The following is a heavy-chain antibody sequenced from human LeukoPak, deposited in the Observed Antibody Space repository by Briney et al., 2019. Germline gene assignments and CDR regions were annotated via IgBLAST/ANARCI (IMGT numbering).Heavy chain of an antibody. J-gene: IGHJ4*02. CDR2: IRGSRSGLGSGM. V-gene: IGHV3-48*04. CDR3: ARDNNWGFDY. Sequence: GGSLRLSCAASGFIFSDYSMNWVRQAPGRGLEWISNIRGSRSGLGSGMYYADSVRGRFTISRDDAKNSLYLQMSSLRAEDTAFYYCARDNNWGFDYWGQGALVTVSS. CDR1: GFIFSDYS. D-gene: IGHD7-27*01.